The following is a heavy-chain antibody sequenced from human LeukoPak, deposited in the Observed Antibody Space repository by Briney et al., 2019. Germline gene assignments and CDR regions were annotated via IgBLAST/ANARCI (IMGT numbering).Heavy chain of an antibody. J-gene: IGHJ6*03. CDR2: IIPIFGTP. CDR3: ARALMYYYGSGPAHYYYMDV. Sequence: GASVKVSCKASGGTFSSYAISWVRQAPGQGLEWMGGIIPIFGTPNYAQKFQGRVTITADESTSTAYMELSSLRSEDTAVYYCARALMYYYGSGPAHYYYMDVWGKGTTVTVSS. V-gene: IGHV1-69*13. CDR1: GGTFSSYA. D-gene: IGHD3-10*01.